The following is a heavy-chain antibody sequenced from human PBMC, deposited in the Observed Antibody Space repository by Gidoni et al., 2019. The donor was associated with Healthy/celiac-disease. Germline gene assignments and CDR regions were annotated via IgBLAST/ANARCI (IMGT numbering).Heavy chain of an antibody. Sequence: EVQLVESGGGLVQPGGSLRLSCAASGFTFRCYWMSWVRQAPGKGLEWVANIKQDGSEKYYVDSVKGRFTISRDNAKNSLYLQMNSLRAEDTAVYYCASSPLGYSSSWYVYWGQGTLVTVSS. CDR2: IKQDGSEK. CDR1: GFTFRCYW. CDR3: ASSPLGYSSSWYVY. D-gene: IGHD6-13*01. J-gene: IGHJ4*02. V-gene: IGHV3-7*01.